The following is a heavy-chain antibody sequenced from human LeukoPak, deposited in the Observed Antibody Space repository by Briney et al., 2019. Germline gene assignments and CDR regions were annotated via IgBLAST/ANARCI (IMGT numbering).Heavy chain of an antibody. CDR1: GYTFTSYA. Sequence: ASVKVSCKASGYTFTSYAMHWVRQAPGQRLEWMGWINAGNGNTKYSQKFQGRVTITRDTSASTAYMELSSLRSEDTAVYYCARDLGYCSGGSCYPPSGGMDVWGQGTTVTVSS. J-gene: IGHJ6*02. D-gene: IGHD2-15*01. CDR2: INAGNGNT. V-gene: IGHV1-3*01. CDR3: ARDLGYCSGGSCYPPSGGMDV.